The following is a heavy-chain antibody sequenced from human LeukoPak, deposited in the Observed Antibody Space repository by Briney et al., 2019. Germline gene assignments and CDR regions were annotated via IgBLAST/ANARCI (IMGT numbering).Heavy chain of an antibody. CDR2: ISAYNGNT. J-gene: IGHJ1*01. CDR1: GYTFTSYG. D-gene: IGHD3-10*01. CDR3: ARGSPLLWFGEFHEYFQH. Sequence: ASVKVSCRASGYTFTSYGISWVRQAPGRGLEWMGWISAYNGNTNYAQKLQGRVTMTTDTSTSTAYMELRSLRSDDTAVYYCARGSPLLWFGEFHEYFQHWGQGTLVTVSS. V-gene: IGHV1-18*01.